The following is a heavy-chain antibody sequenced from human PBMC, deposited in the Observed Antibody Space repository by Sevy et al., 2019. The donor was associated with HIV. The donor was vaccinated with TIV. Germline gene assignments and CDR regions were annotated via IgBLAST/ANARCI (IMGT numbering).Heavy chain of an antibody. V-gene: IGHV1-18*01. CDR2: ISAYNGNT. J-gene: IGHJ1*01. CDR1: GYTFTSYG. D-gene: IGHD2-15*01. CDR3: ARDQGYCSGGSCYREYFQH. Sequence: ASVKVSCKASGYTFTSYGISWVRQAPGQGLEWMGWISAYNGNTNYAQKLQGRVTMTTDTSTSTAYMELRSLRSDDTAVYYCARDQGYCSGGSCYREYFQHWGQCTLVTVSS.